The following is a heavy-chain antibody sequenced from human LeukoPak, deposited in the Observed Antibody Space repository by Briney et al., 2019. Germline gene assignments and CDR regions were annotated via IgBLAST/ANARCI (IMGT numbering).Heavy chain of an antibody. CDR3: ARGPHSSSWYLPYYYYYYGMDV. V-gene: IGHV1-46*01. CDR2: INPSGGST. J-gene: IGHJ6*02. CDR1: GYTFTSYY. Sequence: ASVKVSCKASGYTFTSYYMHWVRQAPGQGLEWMGIINPSGGSTSYAQMFQGRVTMTRDTSTSTVYMELSSLRSEDTAVYYCARGPHSSSWYLPYYYYYYGMDVWGQGTTVTVSS. D-gene: IGHD6-13*01.